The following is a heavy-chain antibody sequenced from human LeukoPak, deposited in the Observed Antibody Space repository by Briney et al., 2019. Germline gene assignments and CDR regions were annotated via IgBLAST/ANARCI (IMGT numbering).Heavy chain of an antibody. D-gene: IGHD3-3*01. J-gene: IGHJ4*02. Sequence: PSETLSLTCAVSGGSISSYYWTWVRQPPGKGLEWIGYIYYSGSTNYNPSLTSRVTISIDTSKNEFSLKPISVTAADTAVYYCARRNYDFWMDYWGQGTLVTVSS. CDR3: ARRNYDFWMDY. V-gene: IGHV4-59*08. CDR1: GGSISSYY. CDR2: IYYSGST.